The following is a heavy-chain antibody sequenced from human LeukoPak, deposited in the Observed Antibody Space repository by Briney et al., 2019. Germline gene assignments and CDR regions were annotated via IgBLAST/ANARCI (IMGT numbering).Heavy chain of an antibody. CDR3: ARDRGGYCTNGVCYTGGSST. Sequence: SVKVSRKASGGTFSSYAISWVRQAPGQGLEWMGRIIPILGIANYAQKFQGRVTITADKSTSTAYMELSSLRSEDTAVYYCARDRGGYCTNGVCYTGGSSTWGQGTLVTVSS. CDR1: GGTFSSYA. CDR2: IIPILGIA. J-gene: IGHJ4*02. D-gene: IGHD2-8*01. V-gene: IGHV1-69*04.